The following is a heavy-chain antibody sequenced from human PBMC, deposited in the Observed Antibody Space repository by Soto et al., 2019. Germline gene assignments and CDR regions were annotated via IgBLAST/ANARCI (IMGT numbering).Heavy chain of an antibody. CDR1: GYAFGDYD. V-gene: IGHV1-8*01. D-gene: IGHD1-1*01. Sequence: QVQLVQSGAEVQRPGASVKVSCRASGYAFGDYDISWVRQAPGQGLEWMGWINPNSANTGYAQKFQGRVSMTRDMSISTAYMELSRLRPEYTAIYYCARTATYGTLTWFDPGGQGALVTVSS. J-gene: IGHJ5*02. CDR2: INPNSANT. CDR3: ARTATYGTLTWFDP.